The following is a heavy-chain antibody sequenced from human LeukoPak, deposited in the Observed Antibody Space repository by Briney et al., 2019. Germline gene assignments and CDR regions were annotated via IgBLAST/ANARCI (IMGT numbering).Heavy chain of an antibody. D-gene: IGHD3-10*01. CDR3: ASSLSGASGY. V-gene: IGHV3-21*01. CDR2: MTSSSSSI. J-gene: IGHJ4*02. Sequence: RGSLRLSCATSGFSFSTYTMNWVRQAPGKGLEWVSSMTSSSSSIYYADSVKGRFTISRDNAKNSLYLQMNSLRAEDTAVYYCASSLSGASGYWGQGTLVTVSS. CDR1: GFSFSTYT.